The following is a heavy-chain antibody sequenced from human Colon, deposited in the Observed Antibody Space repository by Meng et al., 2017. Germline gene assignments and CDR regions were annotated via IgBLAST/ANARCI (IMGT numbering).Heavy chain of an antibody. CDR3: AKDYSYDSGGYHLGGLLPH. V-gene: IGHV3-9*01. CDR1: GFTFDSYA. Sequence: SLKISCAASGFTFDSYAMHWVRQVPGKGLEWVPGISWNSATIVYADSVKGRFTTSRDNAKSSLYLQMNSLRAEDTALYFCAKDYSYDSGGYHLGGLLPHWARGTVVTVPS. J-gene: IGHJ1*01. CDR2: ISWNSATI. D-gene: IGHD3-22*01.